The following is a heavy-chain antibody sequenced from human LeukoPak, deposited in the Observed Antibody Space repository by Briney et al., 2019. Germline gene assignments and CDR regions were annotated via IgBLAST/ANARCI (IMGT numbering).Heavy chain of an antibody. CDR1: GFTFSSYA. J-gene: IGHJ4*02. Sequence: GGSLRLSCAASGFTFSSYAMSWVRQAPGKGLEWVSAISGSGGSTYYADSVKGRFTISRDNSKNTLYLQMNSLRAEDTAVYYCAKDNSDSGYDYDTYYDDSSGYLFDYWGQGTLVTVSS. D-gene: IGHD3-22*01. CDR2: ISGSGGST. CDR3: AKDNSDSGYDYDTYYDDSSGYLFDY. V-gene: IGHV3-23*01.